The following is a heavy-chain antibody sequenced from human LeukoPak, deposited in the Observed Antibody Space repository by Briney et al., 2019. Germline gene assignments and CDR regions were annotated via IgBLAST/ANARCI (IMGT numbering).Heavy chain of an antibody. CDR2: IYYSGST. CDR1: GGSISGGGYY. J-gene: IGHJ5*02. CDR3: ARGRIVVVPAATNWFDP. V-gene: IGHV4-31*03. Sequence: PSETLSLTCTVSGGSISGGGYYWSWIRQHPGKGLEWIGYIYYSGSTYYNPSLKSRVTISVDTSKNQFSLKLSSVTAADTAVYYCARGRIVVVPAATNWFDPWGQGTLVTVSS. D-gene: IGHD2-2*01.